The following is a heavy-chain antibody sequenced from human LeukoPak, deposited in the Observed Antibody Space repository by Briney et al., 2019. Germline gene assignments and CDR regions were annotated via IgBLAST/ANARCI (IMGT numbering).Heavy chain of an antibody. V-gene: IGHV3-15*01. D-gene: IGHD3-3*01. CDR3: TTVMTGRVQARITIFGVAGDY. CDR1: GFTFSDHW. CDR2: IKSKTDGGTT. J-gene: IGHJ4*02. Sequence: GGSLRLSCAASGFTFSDHWMSWVRQAPGKGLEWVGRIKSKTDGGTTDYAAPVKGRFTISRDDSKNTLYLQMNSLKTEDTAVYYCTTVMTGRVQARITIFGVAGDYWGQGTLVTVSS.